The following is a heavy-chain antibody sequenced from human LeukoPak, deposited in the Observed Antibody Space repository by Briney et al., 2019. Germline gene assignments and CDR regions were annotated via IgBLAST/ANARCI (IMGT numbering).Heavy chain of an antibody. Sequence: GGSLRLSCAASGFTFSTYIMTWVRQAPGKGLEWVSAISGGGGSTYYADSVKGRFTISRDNSKNTLYLQMNSLRAEDTAVYYCAKHRGYYYDSSGYYFFGMDVWGQGTTVTVSS. CDR1: GFTFSTYI. V-gene: IGHV3-23*01. J-gene: IGHJ6*02. CDR3: AKHRGYYYDSSGYYFFGMDV. CDR2: ISGGGGST. D-gene: IGHD3-22*01.